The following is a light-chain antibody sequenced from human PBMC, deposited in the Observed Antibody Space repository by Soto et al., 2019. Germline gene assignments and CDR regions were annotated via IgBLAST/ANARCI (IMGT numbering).Light chain of an antibody. CDR3: QSYDSGLIGLI. V-gene: IGLV2-14*01. CDR2: EVS. J-gene: IGLJ1*01. Sequence: QSVLTQPASVSGSPGQSITISCTGTSSDVGGYNYVSWYQQHPGKVPKLMIYEVSNRPSGVSNRFSGSKSGNTASLTISGLQAEDEADYYCQSYDSGLIGLIFGTGTKLTVL. CDR1: SSDVGGYNY.